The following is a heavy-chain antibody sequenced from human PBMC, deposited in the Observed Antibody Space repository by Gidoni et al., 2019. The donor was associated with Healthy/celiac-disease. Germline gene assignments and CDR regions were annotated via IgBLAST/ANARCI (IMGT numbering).Heavy chain of an antibody. J-gene: IGHJ4*02. CDR3: AKDMDRRGSSSWPPYYFDY. CDR1: GCTFSRYA. Sequence: EVQLLESGGGLVQPGGSLRLSCAASGCTFSRYALSWVRQAPGKGLEWVSAISCSGGSTYYADSVKGRFTISRDNSKNTLYLQMNSLRAEDTAVYYCAKDMDRRGSSSWPPYYFDYWGQGTLVTVSS. CDR2: ISCSGGST. V-gene: IGHV3-23*01. D-gene: IGHD6-13*01.